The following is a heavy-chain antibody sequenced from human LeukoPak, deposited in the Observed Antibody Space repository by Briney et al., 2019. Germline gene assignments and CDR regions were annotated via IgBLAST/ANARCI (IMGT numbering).Heavy chain of an antibody. J-gene: IGHJ4*02. CDR1: GGTFSSYA. CDR3: ARQIRGWSADY. V-gene: IGHV1-69*13. D-gene: IGHD6-19*01. Sequence: SVKVSCTATGGTFSSYAISWVRQAPGQGLEWMGGIIPIFGTVTYAQKFQGRVTITADESTSTAYMELSSLRSEDTAVYYCARQIRGWSADYWGQGTLVTVSS. CDR2: IIPIFGTV.